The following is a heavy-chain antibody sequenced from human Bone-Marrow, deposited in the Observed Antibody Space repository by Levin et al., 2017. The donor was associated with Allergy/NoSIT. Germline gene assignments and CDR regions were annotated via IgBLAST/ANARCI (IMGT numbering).Heavy chain of an antibody. D-gene: IGHD1-1*01. J-gene: IGHJ4*02. CDR2: IGTVGDT. CDR3: VREKTGSGWREPEY. Sequence: GGSLRLSCAASGFTFSSYDFHWVRQATGKGLEWVSAIGTVGDTYYLGSVKGRFTISREDAKNSLYLQMNSLRAGDTAVYYCVREKTGSGWREPEYWGQGTLVTVSS. CDR1: GFTFSSYD. V-gene: IGHV3-13*01.